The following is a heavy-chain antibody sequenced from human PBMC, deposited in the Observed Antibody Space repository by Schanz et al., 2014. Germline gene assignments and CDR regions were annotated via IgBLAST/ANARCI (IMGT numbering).Heavy chain of an antibody. J-gene: IGHJ4*02. CDR2: ISGSGGST. V-gene: IGHV3-23*04. Sequence: EVQLAESGGGLVQPGGSLRLSCAVSGFTFSTYAMSWVRQAPGKGLEWVSAISGSGGSTYYADSVKGRFTISRDNSENTLYLQMNSLSAEDTAVYYCAKDLLYGAPMPLNHLDYWGQGTLVTVSS. CDR3: AKDLLYGAPMPLNHLDY. CDR1: GFTFSTYA. D-gene: IGHD2-2*01.